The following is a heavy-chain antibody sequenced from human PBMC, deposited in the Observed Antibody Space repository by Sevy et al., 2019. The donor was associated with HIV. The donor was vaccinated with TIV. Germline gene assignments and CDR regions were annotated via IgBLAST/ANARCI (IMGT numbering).Heavy chain of an antibody. CDR3: ARHCGHNRCTHAFDI. CDR2: INHSGST. Sequence: SETLSLTCAVYGGSFSGYYWSWIRQPPGKGLEWIGEINHSGSTNYNPSLKCRVTISVDTSKNQFSLKLSSVTAADTAVYYCARHCGHNRCTHAFDIWGQGTMVSVSS. CDR1: GGSFSGYY. V-gene: IGHV4-34*01. D-gene: IGHD2-21*01. J-gene: IGHJ3*02.